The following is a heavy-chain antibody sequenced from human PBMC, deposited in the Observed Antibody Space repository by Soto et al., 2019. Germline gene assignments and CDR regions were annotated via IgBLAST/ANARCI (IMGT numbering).Heavy chain of an antibody. V-gene: IGHV3-9*02. CDR2: VLGDNGQI. CDR3: VKDMAPGGADV. CDR1: GTTSTYYG. J-gene: IGHJ6*02. Sequence: PGGSLRLSCAVSGTTSTYYGMHWVRQSPGKGLEWVSGVLGDNGQIGYADSVKGRFTSSRDNARHFLYLQMNSLTVEDTALYYCVKDMAPGGADVWGQGTAVTVSS. D-gene: IGHD3-16*01.